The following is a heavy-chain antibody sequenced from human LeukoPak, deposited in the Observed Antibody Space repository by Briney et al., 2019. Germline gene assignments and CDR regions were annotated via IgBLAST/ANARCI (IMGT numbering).Heavy chain of an antibody. CDR3: ASWGDYYGSGSYYND. V-gene: IGHV4-39*01. CDR1: GGSISSSSYY. Sequence: SETLSLTCTVSGGSISSSSYYWGWIRQPPGKGLEWIGSIYYSGSTYYNPSLKSRVTISVDTSKNQFSLKLSSVTAADTAVYYCASWGDYYGSGSYYNDWGQGTLVTVSS. CDR2: IYYSGST. D-gene: IGHD3-10*01. J-gene: IGHJ4*02.